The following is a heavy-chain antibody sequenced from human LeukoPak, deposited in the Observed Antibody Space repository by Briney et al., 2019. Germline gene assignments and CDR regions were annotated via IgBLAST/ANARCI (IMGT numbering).Heavy chain of an antibody. CDR1: GYTFTDYF. J-gene: IGHJ4*02. V-gene: IGHV1-2*02. CDR3: ARDPGYSSPRGDY. CDR2: INPNSGGT. Sequence: GASVKDSCKASGYTFTDYFMHWVRQAPGQGLEWMGWINPNSGGTHYAQKFQGRVTMTRDTSISTAYMELSRLRSDGTAVYYCARDPGYSSPRGDYWGQGTLVTVSS. D-gene: IGHD5-18*01.